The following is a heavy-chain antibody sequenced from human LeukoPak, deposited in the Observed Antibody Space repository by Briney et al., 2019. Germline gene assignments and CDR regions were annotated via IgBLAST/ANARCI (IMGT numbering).Heavy chain of an antibody. D-gene: IGHD4-17*01. CDR3: ARKGYGDSRPFDY. V-gene: IGHV1-69*01. CDR2: IIPIFGTA. CDR1: GGTFSSYA. J-gene: IGHJ4*02. Sequence: SVKVSCKASGGTFSSYAISWVRQAPGQGLEWMGGIIPIFGTANYAQKFQGRVTITPDESTSTAYMELSSLRSEDTAVYYCARKGYGDSRPFDYRGQGTLVTVSS.